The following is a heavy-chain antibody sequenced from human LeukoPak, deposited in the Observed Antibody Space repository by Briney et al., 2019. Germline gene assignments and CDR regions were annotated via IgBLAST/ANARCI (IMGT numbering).Heavy chain of an antibody. Sequence: GGSLRLSCAVAGFTFSTYTMYWVRHPPGKRLEWVSIIGSSGGGIHYADSVKGRFTISRDNSKNTLYLQMSSLRAEDTAVYYCVKDREYDWGSYRPSGLLDYWGQGTLVTVSS. J-gene: IGHJ4*02. V-gene: IGHV3-64D*06. CDR1: GFTFSTYT. D-gene: IGHD3-16*02. CDR3: VKDREYDWGSYRPSGLLDY. CDR2: IGSSGGGI.